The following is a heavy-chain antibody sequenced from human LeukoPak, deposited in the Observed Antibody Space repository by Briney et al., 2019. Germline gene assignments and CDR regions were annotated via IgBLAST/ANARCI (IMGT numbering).Heavy chain of an antibody. CDR1: SGSISTSNYY. D-gene: IGHD3-16*01. J-gene: IGHJ5*02. CDR3: ARGYYDYVWGSYKWFDP. CDR2: IFYSGST. Sequence: PSETLSLTCTVSSGSISTSNYYWGWVRQPPGKALEWIGNIFYSGSTNYNPSLKSRVTISVDTSKNQFSLKLSSVTAADTAVYYCARGYYDYVWGSYKWFDPWGQGTLVTVSS. V-gene: IGHV4-61*05.